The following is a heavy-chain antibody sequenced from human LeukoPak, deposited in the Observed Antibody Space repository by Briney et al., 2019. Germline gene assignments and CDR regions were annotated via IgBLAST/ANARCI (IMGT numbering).Heavy chain of an antibody. Sequence: GGSLRLSCAASGFTFSSYGMNWVRQAPGKGLEWVAFIRSDGSNGYYVDSVKGRFTISRDNAKNSLYLQMNSLRAEDTAVYYCARSHYGSGSYYFDYWGQGTLVTVSS. CDR3: ARSHYGSGSYYFDY. V-gene: IGHV3-30*02. CDR2: IRSDGSNG. D-gene: IGHD3-10*01. CDR1: GFTFSSYG. J-gene: IGHJ4*02.